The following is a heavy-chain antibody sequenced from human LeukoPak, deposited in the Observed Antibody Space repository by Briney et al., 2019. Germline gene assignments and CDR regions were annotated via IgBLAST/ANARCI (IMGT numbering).Heavy chain of an antibody. Sequence: SETLSLTCTVSGGSISSYYWSWIRQPPGKGLEWIGYIYYSGSTNYNPSLKSRVTISVDTSKNQFSLKLSPVTAADTAVYYCARGSCSSTSCYHFDYWGQGTLVTVSS. V-gene: IGHV4-59*01. CDR3: ARGSCSSTSCYHFDY. J-gene: IGHJ4*02. CDR1: GGSISSYY. D-gene: IGHD2-2*01. CDR2: IYYSGST.